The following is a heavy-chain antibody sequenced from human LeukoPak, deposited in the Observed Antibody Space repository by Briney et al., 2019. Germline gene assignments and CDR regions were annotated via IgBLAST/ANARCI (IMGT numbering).Heavy chain of an antibody. D-gene: IGHD3-22*01. J-gene: IGHJ5*02. CDR2: IIPIFGTA. Sequence: EASVTVSCTASGGTFSSYAISWVRQAPGQGLEWMGGIIPIFGTANYAQKFQGRVTITADESTSTAYMELSSLRSEDTAVYYCAREGDSSGFPWFDPWGQGTLVTVSS. CDR3: AREGDSSGFPWFDP. CDR1: GGTFSSYA. V-gene: IGHV1-69*13.